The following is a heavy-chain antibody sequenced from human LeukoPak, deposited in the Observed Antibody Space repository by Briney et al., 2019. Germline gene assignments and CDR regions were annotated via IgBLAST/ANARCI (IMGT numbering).Heavy chain of an antibody. Sequence: GESLKISCKGSGYSFASYWIGWVGQMPGKGLEWMGIIYPGDSDTRYSPSFQGQVTISADKSISTAYLQWSSLKASDTVMYHCARGPSHSYGAFDIWRQGTMVTVSS. D-gene: IGHD5-18*01. J-gene: IGHJ3*02. CDR2: IYPGDSDT. V-gene: IGHV5-51*01. CDR1: GYSFASYW. CDR3: ARGPSHSYGAFDI.